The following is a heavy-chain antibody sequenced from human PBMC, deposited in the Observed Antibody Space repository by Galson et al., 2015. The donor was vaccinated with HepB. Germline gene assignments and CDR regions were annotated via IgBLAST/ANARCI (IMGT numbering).Heavy chain of an antibody. CDR1: AFTYSSHS. V-gene: IGHV3-21*05. J-gene: IGHJ4*02. CDR3: ARDSIPGPNHPSIMVANNFDY. D-gene: IGHD2-15*01. Sequence: SLRHSCVASAFTYSSHSMNWAGQAPRKGLEWGPYFRRGSSNISHAAAAKGAFTLSRDNAKNTLYLQMNSLRAEDTAIYYCARDSIPGPNHPSIMVANNFDYWGQGTLVTVAS. CDR2: FRRGSSNI.